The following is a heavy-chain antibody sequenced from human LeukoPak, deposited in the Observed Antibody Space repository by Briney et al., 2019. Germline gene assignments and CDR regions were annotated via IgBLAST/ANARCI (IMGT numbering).Heavy chain of an antibody. CDR3: AITHYDILTGYHKYMGV. J-gene: IGHJ6*03. CDR1: EGSFSGYY. CDR2: INHGGST. D-gene: IGHD3-9*01. V-gene: IGHV4-34*01. Sequence: SETLSLTCAVYEGSFSGYYCSWIRQTPGKGLEWIGEINHGGSTSYNPSLKSRLTISVGSASNHFSLRVTSVTAADTAVYYCAITHYDILTGYHKYMGVWGKGTTVTISS.